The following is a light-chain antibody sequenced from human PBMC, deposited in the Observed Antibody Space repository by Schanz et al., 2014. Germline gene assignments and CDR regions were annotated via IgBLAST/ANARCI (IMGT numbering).Light chain of an antibody. Sequence: QSALTQPASVSGSPGQSITISCTGTSSDVGGYNYVSWYQHHPGKVPKLMIYDVSNRPSGVSNRFSGSKSGNTASLTISGLQAEDEADYYCNSYASSGGVVFGGGTKLTVL. CDR3: NSYASSGGVV. CDR2: DVS. CDR1: SSDVGGYNY. V-gene: IGLV2-14*03. J-gene: IGLJ2*01.